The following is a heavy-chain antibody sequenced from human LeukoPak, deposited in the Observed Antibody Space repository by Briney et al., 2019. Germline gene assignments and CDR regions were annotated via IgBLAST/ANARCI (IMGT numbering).Heavy chain of an antibody. V-gene: IGHV3-11*01. CDR1: GFNFSDYY. CDR2: ISTSAGTI. CDR3: ARDAIDSSGFDFDY. J-gene: IGHJ4*02. D-gene: IGHD3-22*01. Sequence: PGESLRLSCAASGFNFSDYYMTWVRQAPGKGLEWISYISTSAGTIYYADSVKGRFTISRDNAKISLYLQMNSLRAEDTAVYYCARDAIDSSGFDFDYWGQGTLVTVSS.